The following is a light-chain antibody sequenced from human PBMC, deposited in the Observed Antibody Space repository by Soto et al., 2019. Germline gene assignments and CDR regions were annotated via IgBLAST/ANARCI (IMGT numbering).Light chain of an antibody. CDR3: QSYDSSLSVLYV. V-gene: IGLV1-40*01. CDR1: SSNIGAGYD. CDR2: DNS. J-gene: IGLJ1*01. Sequence: QSVLTQPPSVSGAPGQRVTISCTGSSSNIGAGYDVHWYQQLPGTAPKLLIYDNSNRPSGVPDRFSGSKSGTSASLAITGLQAEDEADNYCQSYDSSLSVLYVFGTGTKLTVL.